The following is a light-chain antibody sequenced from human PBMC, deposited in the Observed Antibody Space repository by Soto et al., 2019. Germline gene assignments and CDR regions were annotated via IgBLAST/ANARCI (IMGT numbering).Light chain of an antibody. CDR1: QSLGSN. Sequence: EIVMTQSPATLSVSPGERAALSVRASQSLGSNLAWYQQNPGQAPRLLIYGAYTRATGIPARFSGSVSGTEFTLTISSLQSEDFATYYCQQLNSYPLTFGGGTKVDI. V-gene: IGKV3-15*01. J-gene: IGKJ4*01. CDR2: GAY. CDR3: QQLNSYPLT.